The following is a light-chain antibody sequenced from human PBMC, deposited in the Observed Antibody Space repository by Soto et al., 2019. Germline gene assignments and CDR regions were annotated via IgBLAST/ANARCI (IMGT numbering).Light chain of an antibody. CDR1: SSDVGGYNY. CDR2: DVN. J-gene: IGLJ2*01. Sequence: QSALTQPASVSGSPGQSITISCNETSSDVGGYNYVSWYQQHPGKAPKLMIYDVNNRPSGVSNRFSGSKSGNTASLTISGLQAEDEADYYCSSYTGSSTYVVFGGGTKLTVL. V-gene: IGLV2-14*01. CDR3: SSYTGSSTYVV.